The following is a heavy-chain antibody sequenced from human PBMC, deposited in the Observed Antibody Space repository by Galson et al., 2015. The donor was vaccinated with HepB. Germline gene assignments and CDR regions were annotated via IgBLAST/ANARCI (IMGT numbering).Heavy chain of an antibody. CDR2: IVVGSGNT. J-gene: IGHJ3*02. D-gene: IGHD2-15*01. CDR1: GYTFTSYA. V-gene: IGHV1-58*02. Sequence: SVKVSCKASGYTFTSYAMHWVRQAPGQRLEWIGWIVVGSGNTNYAQKFQERVTITRDMSTSTAYMELSSLRSEDTAVYYCAAVSAQLGGPYAFDIWGQGTMVTVSS. CDR3: AAVSAQLGGPYAFDI.